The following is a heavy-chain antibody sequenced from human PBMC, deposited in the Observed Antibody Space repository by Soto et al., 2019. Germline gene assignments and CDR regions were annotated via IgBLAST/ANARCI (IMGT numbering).Heavy chain of an antibody. J-gene: IGHJ4*02. CDR2: IYPGDSDT. V-gene: IGHV5-51*01. Sequence: GESLKISCKGSGYSFTSYWIGWVRQMPGKGLGWMGIIYPGDSDTRYSPSFQGQVTISADKSISTAYLQWSSLKASDTAMYYCARLGFPASGYYDSSGLDYWGQGTLVTVSS. D-gene: IGHD3-22*01. CDR3: ARLGFPASGYYDSSGLDY. CDR1: GYSFTSYW.